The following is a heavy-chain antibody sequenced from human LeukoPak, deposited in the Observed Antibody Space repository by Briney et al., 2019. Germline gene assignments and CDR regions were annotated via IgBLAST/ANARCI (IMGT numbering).Heavy chain of an antibody. CDR2: ISAYNGNT. Sequence: ASVKVSCKASGYTFTSYYMHWVRQAPGQGLEWMGWISAYNGNTNYAQKLQGRVTMTTDTSTSTAYMELRSLRSDDTAVYYCARALLTMIPSDAWGQGTLVTVSS. CDR1: GYTFTSYY. V-gene: IGHV1-18*04. J-gene: IGHJ5*02. D-gene: IGHD3-22*01. CDR3: ARALLTMIPSDA.